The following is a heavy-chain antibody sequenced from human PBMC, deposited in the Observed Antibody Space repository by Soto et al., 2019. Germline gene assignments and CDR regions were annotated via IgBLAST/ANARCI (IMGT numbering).Heavy chain of an antibody. CDR1: GYTFTSYS. J-gene: IGHJ4*02. CDR3: ARDSFDTRGYHHSDY. CDR2: INAGNGNT. D-gene: IGHD3-22*01. Sequence: ASVKVSCNASGYTFTSYSGHWVRQAPGQRLEWMGWINAGNGNTKYSQKFQGRVTITRDIPANTAYMELSSLRSEDTAMYYCARDSFDTRGYHHSDYWGQGTLVTVSS. V-gene: IGHV1-3*01.